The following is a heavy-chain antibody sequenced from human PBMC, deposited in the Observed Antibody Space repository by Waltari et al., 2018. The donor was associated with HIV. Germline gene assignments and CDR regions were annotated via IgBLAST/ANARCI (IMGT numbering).Heavy chain of an antibody. J-gene: IGHJ4*02. V-gene: IGHV3-74*01. CDR1: GFTFSSYW. Sequence: EVQLVESGGGLVQPGGSLRLSCAASGFTFSSYWMHWVRQAPGKGLVGGARINSDGSSTTYADSGKGRFTISRDNAKNTLYLQMNSLRDEDTAVYYCATFPINDHSNKRLGYWGQGTLVTVSS. D-gene: IGHD4-4*01. CDR3: ATFPINDHSNKRLGY. CDR2: INSDGSST.